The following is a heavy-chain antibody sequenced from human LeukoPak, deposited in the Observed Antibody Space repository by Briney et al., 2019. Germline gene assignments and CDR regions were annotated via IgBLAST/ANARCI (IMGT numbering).Heavy chain of an antibody. D-gene: IGHD3-22*01. CDR3: ARAHYYDSSGYYHDAIDI. V-gene: IGHV4-59*01. CDR2: IYYSGST. Sequence: SETLSLTCTVSGGSISSYYWSWIRQPPGKGLEWIGYIYYSGSTNYNPSLKSRVTISVDTSKNQFSLKLSSVTAADTAVYYCARAHYYDSSGYYHDAIDIWGQGTMVTVSS. J-gene: IGHJ3*02. CDR1: GGSISSYY.